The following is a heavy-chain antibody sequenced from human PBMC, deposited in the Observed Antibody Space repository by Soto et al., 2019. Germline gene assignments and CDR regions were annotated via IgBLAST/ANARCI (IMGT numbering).Heavy chain of an antibody. D-gene: IGHD2-8*01. J-gene: IGHJ4*02. V-gene: IGHV3-30*18. CDR1: GFTFSSYG. CDR2: ISYDGSNK. Sequence: QVQLVESGGGVVQPGRSLRLSCAASGFTFSSYGMHWVRQAPGKGLEWVAVISYDGSNKYYADSVKGRFIISRDNSKNTLYLQMNSLRAEDTAVYYCAKDRGYCTNGVCYVGPYWGQGTLVTVSS. CDR3: AKDRGYCTNGVCYVGPY.